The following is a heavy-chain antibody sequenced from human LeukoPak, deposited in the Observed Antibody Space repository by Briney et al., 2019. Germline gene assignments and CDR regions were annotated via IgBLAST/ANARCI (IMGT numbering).Heavy chain of an antibody. CDR2: IKQDGSEK. V-gene: IGHV3-7*01. J-gene: IGHJ6*04. CDR1: GFTFSSYW. Sequence: GGSLRLSCAPSGFTFSSYWMSWVRQAPGKGLEWVAIIKQDGSEKYYVDSVKGRFTISRGNAKNSLYLQMNSLRAEDTAVYYRARDWYVWGKGTTVTISS. CDR3: ARDWYV.